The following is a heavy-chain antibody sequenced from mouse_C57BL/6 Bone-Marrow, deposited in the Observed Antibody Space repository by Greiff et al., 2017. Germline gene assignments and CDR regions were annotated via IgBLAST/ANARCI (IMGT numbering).Heavy chain of an antibody. CDR1: GYTFTSYW. J-gene: IGHJ2*01. V-gene: IGHV1-59*01. D-gene: IGHD1-1*01. CDR2: IDPSDSYT. CDR3: ARSGPYYYGSSYSYYFDY. Sequence: QVQLQQPGAELVRPGTSVKLSCKASGYTFTSYWMHWVKQRPGQGLEWIGVIDPSDSYTNYNQKFKGKATLTVDTSSSTAYMQLSSLPSEDSAVYYCARSGPYYYGSSYSYYFDYWGQGTTLTVSS.